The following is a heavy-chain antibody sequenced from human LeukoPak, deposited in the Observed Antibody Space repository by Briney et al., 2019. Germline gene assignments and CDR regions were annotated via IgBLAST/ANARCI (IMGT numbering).Heavy chain of an antibody. D-gene: IGHD3-22*01. V-gene: IGHV3-20*04. CDR1: GFTSDDYG. CDR2: IKWNGGST. CDR3: ARVNYYDSSGYYFDY. J-gene: IGHJ4*02. Sequence: GGSLRLSCAASGFTSDDYGMSWVRQAPGKGLEWVSGIKWNGGSTGYADSVKGRFTISRDNAKNSLYLQMNSLRAEDTALYYCARVNYYDSSGYYFDYWGQGTLVTVSS.